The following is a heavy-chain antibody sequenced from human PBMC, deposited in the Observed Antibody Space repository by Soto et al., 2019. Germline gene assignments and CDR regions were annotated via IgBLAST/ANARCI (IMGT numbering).Heavy chain of an antibody. CDR1: GFTFSNAW. CDR2: IIDSGGGT. CDR3: AKGRSYYYYYGVDV. V-gene: IGHV3-23*01. J-gene: IGHJ6*02. Sequence: GGSLRLSCAASGFTFSNAWMSWVRQAPGKGLEWVSDIIDSGGGTYYADSVKGRFTFSRDNSKSTLYLQMNSLRAEDTALYYCAKGRSYYYYYGVDVWGQGTTVTVSS.